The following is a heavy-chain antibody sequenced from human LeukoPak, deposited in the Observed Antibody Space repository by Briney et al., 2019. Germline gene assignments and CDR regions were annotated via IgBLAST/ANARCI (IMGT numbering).Heavy chain of an antibody. D-gene: IGHD3-22*01. V-gene: IGHV4-39*02. CDR2: IYYSGST. Sequence: PSETLSLTCTVSGGSIRSGSHYWAWIRQPPGKGLEWIGSIYYSGSTYYNPSLENRVTISIDTSKNHFSLKLSSLSAADTSVYYCAKRDDSGGNLVDLWGQGTLVTVS. CDR1: GGSIRSGSHY. CDR3: AKRDDSGGNLVDL. J-gene: IGHJ4*02.